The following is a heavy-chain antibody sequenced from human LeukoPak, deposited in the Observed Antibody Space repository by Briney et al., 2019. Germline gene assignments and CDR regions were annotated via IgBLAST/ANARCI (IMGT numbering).Heavy chain of an antibody. CDR3: ARDHYYYDSSGQVLVH. D-gene: IGHD3-22*01. Sequence: SETLSLTCAVYGGSFSGYYWSWIRQPPGKGLEWIGEINHSGSTNYNPSLKSRVTISVDTSKNQFSLKLSSVTAADTAVYYCARDHYYYDSSGQVLVHWGQGTLVTVSS. CDR2: INHSGST. J-gene: IGHJ4*02. CDR1: GGSFSGYY. V-gene: IGHV4-34*01.